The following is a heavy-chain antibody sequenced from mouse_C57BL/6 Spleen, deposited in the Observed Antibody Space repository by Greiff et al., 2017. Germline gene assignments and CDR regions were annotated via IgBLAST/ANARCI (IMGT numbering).Heavy chain of an antibody. CDR2: ILPGGGST. D-gene: IGHD1-1*01. V-gene: IGHV1-9*01. J-gene: IGHJ2*01. CDR1: GFTFTGYW. CDR3: ARSEDYYGTVDY. Sequence: QVQLQQSGAELMKPGDSVKLSCKATGFTFTGYWIEWVQQRPGHGLEWIGEILPGGGSTNYNEKLKGRATITADTSSNTAYMQLSSLTTEDAAIYYGARSEDYYGTVDYWGQGTMRTVSA.